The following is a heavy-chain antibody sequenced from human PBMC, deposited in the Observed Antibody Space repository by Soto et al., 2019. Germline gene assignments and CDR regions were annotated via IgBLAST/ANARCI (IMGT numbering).Heavy chain of an antibody. CDR2: IYYSGIT. CDR3: ARYKSNYYYGMDV. V-gene: IGHV4-59*11. J-gene: IGHJ6*02. CDR1: GGSISSHY. Sequence: SETLSLTCTVSGGSISSHYWSWIRQPPGKGLEWIGYIYYSGITNYNPSLKSRVTISVDTSKNQFSLKLSSVTAADTAVYYCARYKSNYYYGMDVWGQGTTVTVSS. D-gene: IGHD1-20*01.